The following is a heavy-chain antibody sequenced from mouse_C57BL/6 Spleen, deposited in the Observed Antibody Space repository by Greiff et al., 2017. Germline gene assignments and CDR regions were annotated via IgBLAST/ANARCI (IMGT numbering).Heavy chain of an antibody. Sequence: VQLQQSGAELVRPGTSVKMSCKASGYTFTNYWIGWAKQRPGHGLEWIGDIYPGGGYTNYNEKFKGKATLTAYKSSSTAYMQFSSLTSEDSAIYYCARSAVVEDWYFDVCCTGTTVTVSS. D-gene: IGHD1-1*01. CDR3: ARSAVVEDWYFDV. CDR2: IYPGGGYT. V-gene: IGHV1-63*01. J-gene: IGHJ1*03. CDR1: GYTFTNYW.